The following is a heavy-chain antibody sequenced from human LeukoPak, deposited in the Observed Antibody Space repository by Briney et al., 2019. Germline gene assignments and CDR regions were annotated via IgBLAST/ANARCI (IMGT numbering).Heavy chain of an antibody. CDR1: GFIFNNYG. Sequence: GGSLRLSCAASGFIFNNYGLIWVRQAPGKGLEWVSAISNDGGGTNYADFVKGRFTISRDNSKNKLFMQMNSVRAEDTALYYCAKGSSGYFVDLWGQGTLVTVSS. J-gene: IGHJ5*02. CDR2: ISNDGGGT. D-gene: IGHD3-22*01. CDR3: AKGSSGYFVDL. V-gene: IGHV3-23*01.